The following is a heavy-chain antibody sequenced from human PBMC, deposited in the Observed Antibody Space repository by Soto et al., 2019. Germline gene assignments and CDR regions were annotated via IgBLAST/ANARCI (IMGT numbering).Heavy chain of an antibody. CDR3: TKDRYLNHDSRGYLCDN. CDR1: GFTFNIYA. CDR2: ISRYGDFT. J-gene: IGHJ4*02. V-gene: IGHV3-23*01. Sequence: EVQLLESGGDLIQPGGSLRLSCAASGFTFNIYAMTWVRQAPGKGLEWVSAISRYGDFTYYADSVEGRFTISRDNSKNTLYLQMNSLRAADTAVYYCTKDRYLNHDSRGYLCDNRGQGTLVTVTS. D-gene: IGHD3-22*01.